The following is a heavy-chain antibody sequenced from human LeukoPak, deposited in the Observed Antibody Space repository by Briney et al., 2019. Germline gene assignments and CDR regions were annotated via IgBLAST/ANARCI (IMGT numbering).Heavy chain of an antibody. CDR3: TTEGEWELRDWFDP. CDR2: IKSKTDGGTT. D-gene: IGHD1-26*01. CDR1: GFTFSSYA. V-gene: IGHV3-15*01. Sequence: GGSLRLSCAASGFTFSSYAMSWVRQAPGKGLEWVGRIKSKTDGGTTDYAAPVKGRFTISRDDSKNTLYLQMNSLKTEDTAVYYCTTEGEWELRDWFDPWGQGTLVTVSS. J-gene: IGHJ5*02.